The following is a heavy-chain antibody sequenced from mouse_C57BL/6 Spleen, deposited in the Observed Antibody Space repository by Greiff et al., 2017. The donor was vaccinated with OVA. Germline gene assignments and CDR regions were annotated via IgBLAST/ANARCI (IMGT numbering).Heavy chain of an antibody. Sequence: QVQLQQSGAELVRPGTSVKVSCKASGYAFTNYLIEWVKQRPGQGLEWIGVINPGSGGTNYNEKFKGKATLTADKSSSTAYMQLSSLSSEDSAVYCCASWRPTGAWFADWGKGTLVTVSA. CDR2: INPGSGGT. D-gene: IGHD3-1*01. J-gene: IGHJ3*01. V-gene: IGHV1-54*01. CDR1: GYAFTNYL. CDR3: ASWRPTGAWFAD.